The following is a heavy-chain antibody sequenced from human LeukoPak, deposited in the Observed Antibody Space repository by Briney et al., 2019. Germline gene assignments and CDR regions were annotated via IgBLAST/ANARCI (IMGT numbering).Heavy chain of an antibody. V-gene: IGHV1-2*02. D-gene: IGHD3-22*01. CDR3: ARERDSSGYSPLDP. CDR2: IIPNSGAT. J-gene: IGHJ5*02. CDR1: GYTFTGYY. Sequence: ASVKVSCKASGYTFTGYYILWVRQAPGQGLEWMGWIIPNSGATRYSQKFQGRVTMTRDMSISTAYMDLSRLTSDDTAVYYCARERDSSGYSPLDPWGQGTLVTVSS.